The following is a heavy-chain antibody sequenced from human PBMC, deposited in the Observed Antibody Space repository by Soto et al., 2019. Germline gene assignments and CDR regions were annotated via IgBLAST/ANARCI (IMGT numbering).Heavy chain of an antibody. CDR1: GGSFSGYY. Sequence: SETLSLTCAVYGGSFSGYYWSWIRQPPGKGLEWIGEINHSGSTNYNPSLKSRVTISVDTSKNQFSLKLSSVTAADTAVYYCARRERAIQLWQKGVRYYYGMDVWGQGTTVTVSS. CDR3: ARRERAIQLWQKGVRYYYGMDV. V-gene: IGHV4-34*01. J-gene: IGHJ6*02. D-gene: IGHD5-18*01. CDR2: INHSGST.